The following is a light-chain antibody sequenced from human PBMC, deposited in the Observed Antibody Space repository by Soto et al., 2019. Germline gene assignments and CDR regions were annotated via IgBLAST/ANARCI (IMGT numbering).Light chain of an antibody. V-gene: IGKV4-1*01. CDR1: QPVLRSSNKNH. J-gene: IGKJ5*01. CDR2: WAS. Sequence: DIVMTQSPDSLTVSLGERATINFNASQPVLRSSNKNHLAWYQQKPAQSPKMLISWASTRESGVPDRFSGSGSGTVFTLTISSLQAEDAAVYYCQQYYDVPVTFGQGTRLAIK. CDR3: QQYYDVPVT.